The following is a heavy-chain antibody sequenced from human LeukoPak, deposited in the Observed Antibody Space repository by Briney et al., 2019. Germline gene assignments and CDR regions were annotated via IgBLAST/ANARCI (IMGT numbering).Heavy chain of an antibody. CDR2: IRYDGSNT. Sequence: GGSLRLSCVASGFSFSDYGMHWVRQAPGEGLEGVAFIRYDGSNTYYADSVKGRFTISRDNSKSTLDLHMNSLRPDDTAVYYCAKRGTLVSASLRAYYNYMDVWGKGTTVTVSS. D-gene: IGHD2-2*01. CDR3: AKRGTLVSASLRAYYNYMDV. CDR1: GFSFSDYG. V-gene: IGHV3-30*02. J-gene: IGHJ6*03.